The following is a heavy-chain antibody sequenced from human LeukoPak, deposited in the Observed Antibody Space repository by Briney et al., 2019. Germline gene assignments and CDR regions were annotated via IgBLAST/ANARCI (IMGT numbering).Heavy chain of an antibody. CDR3: AKASPPYSSSSAHFDY. J-gene: IGHJ4*02. CDR2: ISWNSGSI. V-gene: IGHV3-9*01. Sequence: GESLRLSCAASGFTFDDYAMHWVRQAPGKGLEWVSGISWNSGSIGYADSVKGRFTISRDNAKNSLYLQMNSLRAEDTAVYYCAKASPPYSSSSAHFDYWGQGTLVTVSS. D-gene: IGHD6-6*01. CDR1: GFTFDDYA.